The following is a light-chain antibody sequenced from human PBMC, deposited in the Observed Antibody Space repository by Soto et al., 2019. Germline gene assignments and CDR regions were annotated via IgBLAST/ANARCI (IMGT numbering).Light chain of an antibody. Sequence: DIQMTQSPSTLSASVGDRVTITCRASQSISSWLAWFQLRPGEAPKSLIYAASTLQSGVPSRFSGSGSGTHFTLTLSSLQPEDSATYYCHQNTAYPYTFGQGT. CDR3: HQNTAYPYT. V-gene: IGKV1-5*01. CDR2: AAS. J-gene: IGKJ2*01. CDR1: QSISSW.